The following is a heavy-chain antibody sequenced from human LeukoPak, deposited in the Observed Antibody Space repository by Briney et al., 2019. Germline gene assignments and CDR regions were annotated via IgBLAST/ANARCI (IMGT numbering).Heavy chain of an antibody. V-gene: IGHV4-4*07. CDR1: GGSISSYY. D-gene: IGHD3-3*01. Sequence: PSETLSLTCTVSGGSISSYYWSWIRQPAGKGLEWIGRIYTSGSTNYNPSLKSRVTMSVDTSKNQFSLKLSSVTAADTAVYYCARDLYDFWSGYNPIDYWGQGTLVTVSS. CDR2: IYTSGST. J-gene: IGHJ4*02. CDR3: ARDLYDFWSGYNPIDY.